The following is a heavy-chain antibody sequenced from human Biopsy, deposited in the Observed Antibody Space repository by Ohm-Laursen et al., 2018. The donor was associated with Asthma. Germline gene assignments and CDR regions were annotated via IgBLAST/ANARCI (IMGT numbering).Heavy chain of an antibody. CDR1: GGSFSGHY. Sequence: SETLSLTCAVYGGSFSGHYWTWIRQPPGKGLEWIGEFIHRGNTNYNRSLKSRLTLSVDTPKNQFPLKLSSVSAADTAVYYCARGGYCSGGDCYLRRPSYPVSYFDLWGRGTLVTVSS. D-gene: IGHD2-15*01. V-gene: IGHV4-34*01. CDR3: ARGGYCSGGDCYLRRPSYPVSYFDL. J-gene: IGHJ2*01. CDR2: FIHRGNT.